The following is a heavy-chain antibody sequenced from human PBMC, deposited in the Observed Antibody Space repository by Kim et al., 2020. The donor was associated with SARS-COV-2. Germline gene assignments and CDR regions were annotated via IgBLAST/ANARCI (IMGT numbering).Heavy chain of an antibody. CDR1: GFTFSSYS. Sequence: GGSLRLSCAASGFTFSSYSMNWVRQAPGKGLEWVSSISSSSSYIYYADSVKGRFTISRDNAKNSLYLQMNSLRAEDTAVYYCARDTPLMENYYYYGMDVWGQGTTVTVSS. V-gene: IGHV3-21*01. J-gene: IGHJ6*02. CDR3: ARDTPLMENYYYYGMDV. D-gene: IGHD3-10*01. CDR2: ISSSSSYI.